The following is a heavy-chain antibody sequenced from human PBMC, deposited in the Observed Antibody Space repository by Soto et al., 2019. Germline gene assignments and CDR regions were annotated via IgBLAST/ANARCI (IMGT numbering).Heavy chain of an antibody. CDR3: AKDRPRRTSGYFFDY. J-gene: IGHJ4*02. Sequence: EVQLLESGGKLVQPGGSLTLSCAASGFTFSTYAMAWVRQAPGKGLEWVSGVSASGLNTDYADPVKGRFYISRDNSKNTVSLHMNSLRAEDTAFCCAKDRPRRTSGYFFDYWGQGTPVTVSS. CDR1: GFTFSTYA. CDR2: VSASGLNT. V-gene: IGHV3-23*01. D-gene: IGHD1-1*01.